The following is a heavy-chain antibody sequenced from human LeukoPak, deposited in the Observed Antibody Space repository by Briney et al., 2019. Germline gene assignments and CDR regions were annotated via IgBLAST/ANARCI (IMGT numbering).Heavy chain of an antibody. CDR3: ARRVAVARRDAFDI. V-gene: IGHV1-2*02. Sequence: GASVKVSCKASGYTFTGYYMHWVRQAPGQGLEWMGWINPNSGGTNYAQKFQGRVTMSTDTSTGTAYMELRSLRSDDTAVYYCARRVAVARRDAFDIWGQGTMVTVSS. J-gene: IGHJ3*02. D-gene: IGHD6-19*01. CDR2: INPNSGGT. CDR1: GYTFTGYY.